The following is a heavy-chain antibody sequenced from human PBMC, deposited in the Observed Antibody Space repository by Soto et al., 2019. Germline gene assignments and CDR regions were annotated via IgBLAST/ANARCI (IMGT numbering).Heavy chain of an antibody. V-gene: IGHV5-51*01. Sequence: GESLKISCKGSGYSFTSYWIGWVRQMPGKGLEWMGIIYPGDSDTRYSPSFQGQVTISADKSISTAYLQWSSLKASDTAMYYCARPAGGGDGSGGPYYYGMDVWGQGTTVTVSS. D-gene: IGHD3-10*01. CDR3: ARPAGGGDGSGGPYYYGMDV. CDR1: GYSFTSYW. CDR2: IYPGDSDT. J-gene: IGHJ6*02.